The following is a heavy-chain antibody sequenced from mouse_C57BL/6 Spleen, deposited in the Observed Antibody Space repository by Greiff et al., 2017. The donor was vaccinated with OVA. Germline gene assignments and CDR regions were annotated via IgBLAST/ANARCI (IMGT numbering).Heavy chain of an antibody. Sequence: EVQLHQSVAELVRPGASVKLSCTASGFNIKHTYMHWVKQRPEQGLEWIGRIDPANGNTKYAPKFQGKATITADTSSNPAYLQLSSLTSEDTAIYYCSRGGYYGSGPWGQGTSVTVSS. D-gene: IGHD1-1*01. CDR1: GFNIKHTY. V-gene: IGHV14-3*01. CDR2: IDPANGNT. CDR3: SRGGYYGSGP. J-gene: IGHJ4*01.